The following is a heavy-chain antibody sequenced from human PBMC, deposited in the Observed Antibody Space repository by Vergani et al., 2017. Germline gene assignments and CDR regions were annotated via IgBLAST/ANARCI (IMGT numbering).Heavy chain of an antibody. J-gene: IGHJ6*02. Sequence: EVQLVESGGGLVQPGGSLRLSCAASGFTFSSYSMNWVRQAPGKGLELVSYISSSSSTIYYADSVKGRLTISRDNAKNSLYLQMNSLRDEDTAVYYCARDGVGYDGSGSYYYYYGMDVWGQGTTVTVSS. CDR1: GFTFSSYS. CDR2: ISSSSSTI. CDR3: ARDGVGYDGSGSYYYYYGMDV. V-gene: IGHV3-48*02. D-gene: IGHD3-10*01.